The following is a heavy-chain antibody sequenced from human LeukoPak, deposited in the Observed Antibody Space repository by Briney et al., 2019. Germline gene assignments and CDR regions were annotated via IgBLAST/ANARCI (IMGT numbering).Heavy chain of an antibody. D-gene: IGHD6-13*01. V-gene: IGHV5-51*01. CDR2: IYPGDSDT. CDR1: GYSFTSYW. Sequence: GESLKISCKGSGYSFTSYWIGWVRQMPGKGLEWMGIIYPGDSDTRYSPSFQGQVTISADKSIGTAYLQWSSLNASDTAMYYCASQYSSSWYEPRGVGWFDPWGQGTLVTVSS. J-gene: IGHJ5*02. CDR3: ASQYSSSWYEPRGVGWFDP.